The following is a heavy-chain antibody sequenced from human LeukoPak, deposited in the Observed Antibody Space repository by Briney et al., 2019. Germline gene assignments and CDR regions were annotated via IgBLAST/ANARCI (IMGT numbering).Heavy chain of an antibody. CDR1: GVSISSSTYC. Sequence: PSESLSLTCTVSGVSISSSTYCWGCIRQPPGKGLEWVGSIYYSGSTYYNPSRKSRVTISVDTSNNQFSQKMRYVTAADTGVYYCARGSITIFGARHFDYWGQGTLVTVSS. D-gene: IGHD3-3*01. J-gene: IGHJ4*02. V-gene: IGHV4-39*07. CDR3: ARGSITIFGARHFDY. CDR2: IYYSGST.